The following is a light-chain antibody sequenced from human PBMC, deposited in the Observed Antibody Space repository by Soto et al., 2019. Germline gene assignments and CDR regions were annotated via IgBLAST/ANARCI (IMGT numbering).Light chain of an antibody. CDR3: QSYDSSYWV. V-gene: IGLV6-57*01. Sequence: NFMLTQPHSVSESPGKTVTISCTRSSGSIVSNYVQWYQQRPGSSPTTMIYEDNQRPSGVPDRFSGSIDSSSNSASLTISGLKTEDEADYYCQSYDSSYWVFGGGTKLTVL. J-gene: IGLJ3*02. CDR2: EDN. CDR1: SGSIVSNY.